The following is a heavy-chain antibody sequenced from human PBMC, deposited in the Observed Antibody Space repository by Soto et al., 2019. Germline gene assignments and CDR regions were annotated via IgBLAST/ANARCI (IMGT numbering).Heavy chain of an antibody. D-gene: IGHD5-18*01. V-gene: IGHV3-23*01. CDR1: GFTFSSYA. Sequence: SLRLSCAASGFTFSSYAMSWVRQAPGKGLAWVSAISGSGGSTYYADSVKGRFTISRDNSKNTLYLQMNSLRAEDTAGYYCAQEGGYSNDYSPSYSYGMEVWGQETTHIISS. CDR2: ISGSGGST. J-gene: IGHJ6*02. CDR3: AQEGGYSNDYSPSYSYGMEV.